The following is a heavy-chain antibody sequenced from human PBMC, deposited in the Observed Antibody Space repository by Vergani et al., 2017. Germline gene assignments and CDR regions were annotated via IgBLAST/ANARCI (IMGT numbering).Heavy chain of an antibody. CDR1: GGSFSGYY. CDR3: ARDTTPPSGDSYGYGGYYYYGMDV. V-gene: IGHV4-59*10. Sequence: QVQLQQWGAGLLKPSETLSLTCAVYGGSFSGYYWSWIRQPAGKGLEWIGRIYTSGSTNYNPSLKSRVTISVDTSKNQFSLKLSSVTAADTAVYYCARDTTPPSGDSYGYGGYYYYGMDVWGQGTTVTVSS. D-gene: IGHD5-18*01. CDR2: IYTSGST. J-gene: IGHJ6*02.